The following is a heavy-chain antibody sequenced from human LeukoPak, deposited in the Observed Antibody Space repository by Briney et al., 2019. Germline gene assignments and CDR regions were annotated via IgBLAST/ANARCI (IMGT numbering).Heavy chain of an antibody. Sequence: PGGSLRLSCAASGVTFSSYGMYWVRQAPGKGLEWVANIKEDGSEKYYVDSVKGRFTISKDNAKNSLYLQMNSLRAEDTAVYYCATSNWFDWWGQGTLVTVSS. CDR3: ATSNWFDW. J-gene: IGHJ4*02. CDR1: GVTFSSYG. CDR2: IKEDGSEK. V-gene: IGHV3-7*01. D-gene: IGHD4-11*01.